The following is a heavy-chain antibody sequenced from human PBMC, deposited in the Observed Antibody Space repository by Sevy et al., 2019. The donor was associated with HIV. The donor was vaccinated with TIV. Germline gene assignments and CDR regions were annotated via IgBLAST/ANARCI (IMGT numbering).Heavy chain of an antibody. D-gene: IGHD3-10*01. CDR2: ISDSGDTT. CDR1: GFTFTNYA. Sequence: GESLKISCAASGFTFTNYAMNWVRQAPGKGLEWVSGISDSGDTTHYAESVKGRFTISRDNSKNTVSLQMSSLRAEDTAIYYCATLPSTVMFREKGYWGQGTRVTVSS. CDR3: ATLPSTVMFREKGY. J-gene: IGHJ4*02. V-gene: IGHV3-23*01.